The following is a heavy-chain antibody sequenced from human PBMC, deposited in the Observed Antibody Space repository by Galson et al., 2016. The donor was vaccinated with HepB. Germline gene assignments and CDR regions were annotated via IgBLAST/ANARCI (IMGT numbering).Heavy chain of an antibody. CDR2: TDAGNGNA. D-gene: IGHD6-6*01. CDR3: ARDFSSGPRIAARYDY. CDR1: GYTFTSYA. V-gene: IGHV1-3*01. Sequence: SVKVSCKASGYTFTSYAMHWVRQAPGQRLEWMGWTDAGNGNAKYSQQFRGRVTITRDTSASTAYMELSSLRSEDTAVYYCARDFSSGPRIAARYDYWGQGTLVTVSS. J-gene: IGHJ4*02.